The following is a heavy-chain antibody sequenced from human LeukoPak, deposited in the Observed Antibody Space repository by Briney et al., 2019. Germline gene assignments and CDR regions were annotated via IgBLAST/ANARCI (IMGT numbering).Heavy chain of an antibody. CDR2: ISWNSGSI. J-gene: IGHJ6*02. Sequence: PGGSLRLPCAASGFTFDDYAMHWVRQAPGKGLEWVSGISWNSGSIGYADSVKGRFTISRDNAKNSLYLQMNSLRAEDTASYYCAKGATDHNYYYGMDVWGQGTTVTVSS. CDR1: GFTFDDYA. V-gene: IGHV3-9*01. CDR3: AKGATDHNYYYGMDV.